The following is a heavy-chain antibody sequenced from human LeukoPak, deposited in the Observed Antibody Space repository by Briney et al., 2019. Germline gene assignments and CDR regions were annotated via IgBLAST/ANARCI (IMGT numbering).Heavy chain of an antibody. Sequence: GGSPRLSCTTSGFTFKNYAMTWVRQAPGKGLEWVSAIYPHGDPHYADSVKGRFTISRDNSKNSLYMQMETLRAEDTALYYCARAKLEPAGTGAFDIWGPGTVVTVSS. V-gene: IGHV3-23*01. CDR2: IYPHGDP. D-gene: IGHD6-19*01. CDR3: ARAKLEPAGTGAFDI. CDR1: GFTFKNYA. J-gene: IGHJ3*02.